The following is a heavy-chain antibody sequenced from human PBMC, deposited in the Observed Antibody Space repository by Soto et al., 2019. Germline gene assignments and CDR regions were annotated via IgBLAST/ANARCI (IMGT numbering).Heavy chain of an antibody. CDR1: GFSSSDYS. CDR3: ARDQRSSTWGDFDY. V-gene: IGHV3-21*01. Sequence: EVQLVESGGGLVKPGGSLRLSCAASGFSSSDYSMNWVRQAPGKGLEWVSSISSSSSYIYYADSLKGRFTVSRDNAKISLYLQMNSLRAEDTAIYYCARDQRSSTWGDFDYWGQGTLVAVSS. J-gene: IGHJ4*02. D-gene: IGHD7-27*01. CDR2: ISSSSSYI.